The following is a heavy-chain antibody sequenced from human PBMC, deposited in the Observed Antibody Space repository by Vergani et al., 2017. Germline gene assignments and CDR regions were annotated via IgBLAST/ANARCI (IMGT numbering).Heavy chain of an antibody. Sequence: QVQLQESGPGLVKPSETLSLTCTVSGCSISSYYWSWIRQPPGKGLEWIGYIYYSGSTNNNPSLTSRVTISVDTSKNQFSLKLSSVTAADTAVYYCARGRKKSDREGAIDDYYYSSYMDVWGKGTTVTVSS. J-gene: IGHJ6*03. V-gene: IGHV4-59*01. D-gene: IGHD2-21*01. CDR1: GCSISSYY. CDR2: IYYSGST. CDR3: ARGRKKSDREGAIDDYYYSSYMDV.